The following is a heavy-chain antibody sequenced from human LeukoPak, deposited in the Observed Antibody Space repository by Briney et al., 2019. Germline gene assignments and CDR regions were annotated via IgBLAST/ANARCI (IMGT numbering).Heavy chain of an antibody. CDR3: TGGALDY. J-gene: IGHJ4*02. CDR2: INQDEREQ. V-gene: IGHV3-7*04. CDR1: GFTFSDYW. Sequence: QTGGSLRLSRSASGFTFSDYWVRWVGQAPGQGLEGVAKINQDEREQHLLAPVKGRFTIARDNAKNSLFLQMDSLRVEYTDVYQCTGGALDYWGQGALVTVSS.